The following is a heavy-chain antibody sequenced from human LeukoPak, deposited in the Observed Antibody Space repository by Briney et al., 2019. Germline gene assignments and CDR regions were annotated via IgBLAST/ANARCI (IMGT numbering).Heavy chain of an antibody. CDR1: GFTFSSYW. CDR2: IKQDGSEK. V-gene: IGHV3-7*01. CDR3: ARVGDVCDFWSGYYRRCWFDP. J-gene: IGHJ5*02. Sequence: PGGSLRLSCAASGFTFSSYWMSWVRQAPGKGLEWVANIKQDGSEKYYVDSVKGRFTISRDNAKNSLYLQMNSLRAEDTAVYYCARVGDVCDFWSGYYRRCWFDPWGQGTLVTVSS. D-gene: IGHD3-3*01.